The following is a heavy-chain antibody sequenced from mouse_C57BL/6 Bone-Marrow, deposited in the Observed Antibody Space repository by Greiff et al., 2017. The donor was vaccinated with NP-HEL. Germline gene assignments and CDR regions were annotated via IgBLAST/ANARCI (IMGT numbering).Heavy chain of an antibody. CDR1: GFSINSDCY. CDR3: ARERRVYDYDRYFDV. J-gene: IGHJ1*03. V-gene: IGHV3-3*01. CDR2: TFYSGIT. D-gene: IGHD2-4*01. Sequence: EVHLVESGPSLVRPSQTLSLTCTVTGFSINSDCYWIWIRQFPGNKLEYIGYTFYSGITYYNPSLESRTYITRDTSKNQFSLKLSSVTTEDTATYYCARERRVYDYDRYFDVWGTGTTVTVSS.